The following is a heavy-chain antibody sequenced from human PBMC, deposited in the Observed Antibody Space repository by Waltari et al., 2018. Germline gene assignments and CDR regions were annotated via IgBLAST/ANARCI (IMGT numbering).Heavy chain of an antibody. CDR3: ATGHQLEDYYYMDV. CDR1: GYTLTELS. D-gene: IGHD2-2*01. Sequence: QVQLVQSGAEVKKPGASVKVSCKVSGYTLTELSMHWVRQAPGKGLEWMGGFEPEEGETIYAQKFQGRVTMTDDTSTDTSYMALSSLRSEDTAVYYCATGHQLEDYYYMDVWGKGTTVTVSS. CDR2: FEPEEGET. V-gene: IGHV1-24*01. J-gene: IGHJ6*03.